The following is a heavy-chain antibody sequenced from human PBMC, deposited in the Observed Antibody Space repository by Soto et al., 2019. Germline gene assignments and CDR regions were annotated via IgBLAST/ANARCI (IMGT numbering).Heavy chain of an antibody. V-gene: IGHV4-30-4*01. CDR3: ARRNFGGNTYFDY. J-gene: IGHJ4*02. CDR1: GGSISTGDYY. CDR2: IYYSGST. Sequence: QVQLQESGPGLVQPSQTLSLTCTVSGGSISTGDYYWSWIRQPPGQGLEWIGYIYYSGSTYYNPSLKSRLTISVDTSKNQFSLKLSSVTAADTAVYYCARRNFGGNTYFDYWGQGTLVTVSS. D-gene: IGHD2-15*01.